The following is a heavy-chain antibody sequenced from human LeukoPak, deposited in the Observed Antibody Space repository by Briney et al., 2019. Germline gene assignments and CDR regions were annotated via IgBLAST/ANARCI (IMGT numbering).Heavy chain of an antibody. CDR1: GGSISTYY. CDR3: ASDSYYYDSSGPFDY. V-gene: IGHV4-59*12. J-gene: IGHJ4*02. Sequence: SETLSLTCTVSGGSISTYYWSWIRQPPGKGLEWIGYIYYTGSTNYNPSLKSRVTISVDTSKNQFSLKLSSVTAADTAVYYCASDSYYYDSSGPFDYWGQGTLVTVSS. CDR2: IYYTGST. D-gene: IGHD3-22*01.